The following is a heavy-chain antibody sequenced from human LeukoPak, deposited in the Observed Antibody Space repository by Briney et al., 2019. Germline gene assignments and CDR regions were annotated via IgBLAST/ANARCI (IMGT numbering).Heavy chain of an antibody. V-gene: IGHV1-18*01. Sequence: GASVKVSCKASGYSFTSYGISWVRQAPGQGLEWMGWISAYNDNTNYAQNLQGRVTMTTDPSTRTAYMELRSLRSDDTAVYYCARDLTYSSSPKTPIDYWGQGTLVTVSS. J-gene: IGHJ4*02. CDR1: GYSFTSYG. D-gene: IGHD6-6*01. CDR2: ISAYNDNT. CDR3: ARDLTYSSSPKTPIDY.